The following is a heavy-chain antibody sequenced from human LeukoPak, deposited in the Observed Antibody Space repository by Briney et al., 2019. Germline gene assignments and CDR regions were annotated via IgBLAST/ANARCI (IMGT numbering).Heavy chain of an antibody. J-gene: IGHJ4*02. D-gene: IGHD5-24*01. CDR2: IYYSGST. Sequence: PSETLSLTCTVSGGSISSDYWSWIRQPPGKGLEWIGYIYYSGSTNYNPSLKSRVTISVDTSKNQFSLKLSSVTAADTAVYYCARQGDGYNLHFDYWGQGTLVTVSS. CDR1: GGSISSDY. V-gene: IGHV4-59*08. CDR3: ARQGDGYNLHFDY.